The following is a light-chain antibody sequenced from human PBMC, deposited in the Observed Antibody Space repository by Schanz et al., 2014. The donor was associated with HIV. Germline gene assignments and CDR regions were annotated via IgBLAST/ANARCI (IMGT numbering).Light chain of an antibody. Sequence: QSVLTQPPSASGTPGQRVTISCSGSSSNIGSNYVFWYQQLPGTAPNLLISRNNQRPSGVPDRFSGSKSGTSASLAISGLRFEDEADYYCGTWDDSLKGWVFGGGTKLTVL. CDR3: GTWDDSLKGWV. CDR1: SSNIGSNY. V-gene: IGLV1-47*01. J-gene: IGLJ3*02. CDR2: RNN.